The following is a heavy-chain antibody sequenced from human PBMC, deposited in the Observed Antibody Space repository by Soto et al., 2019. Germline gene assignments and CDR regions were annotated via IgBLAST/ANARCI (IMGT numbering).Heavy chain of an antibody. V-gene: IGHV3-23*01. CDR1: GFSFNIFA. CDR2: ISGGGGST. D-gene: IGHD1-26*01. Sequence: PGGSLRLSCAASGFSFNIFAMNWVRQAPGKGLEWVSGISGGGGSTYYADSVKGRFTISRDNSNNTLYLQMNSLRAEDTAVYYCARAPYSGSYFDHYYYYGMDVWGQGTTVTVSS. CDR3: ARAPYSGSYFDHYYYYGMDV. J-gene: IGHJ6*02.